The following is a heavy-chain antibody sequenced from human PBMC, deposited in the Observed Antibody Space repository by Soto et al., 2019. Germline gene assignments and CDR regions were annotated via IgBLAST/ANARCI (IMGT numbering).Heavy chain of an antibody. Sequence: ESGGGVVQPGRSLRLSCAASGFTFSSYGMHWVRQAPGKGLEWVAVISYDGSNKYYADSVKGRFTISRDNSKNTLYLQMNSLRAEDTAVYYCAKAGYDFWSGYYSSSYYYGMDVWGQGTTVTVSS. J-gene: IGHJ6*02. CDR1: GFTFSSYG. V-gene: IGHV3-30*18. D-gene: IGHD3-3*01. CDR3: AKAGYDFWSGYYSSSYYYGMDV. CDR2: ISYDGSNK.